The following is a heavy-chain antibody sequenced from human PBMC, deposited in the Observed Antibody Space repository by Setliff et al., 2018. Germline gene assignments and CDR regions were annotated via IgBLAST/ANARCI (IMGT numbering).Heavy chain of an antibody. D-gene: IGHD6-19*01. CDR2: INHSGST. V-gene: IGHV4-34*01. J-gene: IGHJ1*01. CDR3: AKGVAGSVKQWPLIFQH. Sequence: SETLSLTCAVYGGSFSTYYWIWIRQPPGKGLEWIGEINHSGSTNYNPSLKSRVTISVDTSKNQFSLKLSSVTAADTAVYYCAKGVAGSVKQWPLIFQHWGQGTLVTVSS. CDR1: GGSFSTYY.